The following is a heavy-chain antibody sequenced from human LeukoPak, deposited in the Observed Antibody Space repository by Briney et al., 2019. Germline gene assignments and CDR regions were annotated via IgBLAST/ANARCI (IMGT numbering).Heavy chain of an antibody. CDR3: ARDATETATNKRYYFDY. Sequence: KTSETLSLTCTVSGGSISSYYWSWIRQPAGKGLEWIGRIYTSGSTNYNPSLKSRVTMSVDTSKNQFSLKLSSVTAADTAVYYCARDATETATNKRYYFDYWGQGTLVTVSS. CDR1: GGSISSYY. CDR2: IYTSGST. D-gene: IGHD1-1*01. J-gene: IGHJ4*02. V-gene: IGHV4-4*07.